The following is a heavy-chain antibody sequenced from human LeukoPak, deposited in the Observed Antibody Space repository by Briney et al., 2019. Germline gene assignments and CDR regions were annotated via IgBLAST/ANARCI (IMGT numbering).Heavy chain of an antibody. CDR1: GFTFSSYS. CDR3: ATFSNYLDY. V-gene: IGHV3-21*01. CDR2: ISSTSSYI. J-gene: IGHJ4*02. Sequence: PGGSLRLSCAASGFTFSSYSMNWVRQAPGKGLEWVSSISSTSSYIYYADSVKGRCTISRDNAKNSLYLHLNSLRAEDTAVYYCATFSNYLDYWGQGTLVTVSS. D-gene: IGHD4-11*01.